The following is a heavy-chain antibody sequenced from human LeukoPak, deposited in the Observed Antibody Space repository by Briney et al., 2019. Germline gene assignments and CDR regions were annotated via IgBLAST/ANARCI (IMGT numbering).Heavy chain of an antibody. D-gene: IGHD5-18*01. CDR3: ARAGYSYGWVDYYYYYYTDV. J-gene: IGHJ6*03. V-gene: IGHV1-8*03. Sequence: VASVKVSCKASGYTFTSYDINWVRQATGQGLEWMGWMNPNSGNTGYAQKFQGRVTITRNTSISTAYMELSSLRSEDTAVYYCARAGYSYGWVDYYYYYYTDVWGKGTTVTVSS. CDR2: MNPNSGNT. CDR1: GYTFTSYD.